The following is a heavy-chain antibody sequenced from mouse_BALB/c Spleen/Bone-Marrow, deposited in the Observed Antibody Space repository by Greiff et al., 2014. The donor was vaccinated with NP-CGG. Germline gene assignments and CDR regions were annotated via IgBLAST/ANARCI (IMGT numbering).Heavy chain of an antibody. CDR3: ARITTATGAMDY. CDR1: GFSLTNYG. Sequence: LVESGPGLVAPSQSLSITRTVSGFSLTNYGVHWVRQPPGKGLEWLGVIWADGSTNYNSALMSRLSISKDNSKSQVFFKMNSLQTDDTAMYYCARITTATGAMDYWGQGTSVTVSS. V-gene: IGHV2-9*02. J-gene: IGHJ4*01. CDR2: IWADGST. D-gene: IGHD1-2*01.